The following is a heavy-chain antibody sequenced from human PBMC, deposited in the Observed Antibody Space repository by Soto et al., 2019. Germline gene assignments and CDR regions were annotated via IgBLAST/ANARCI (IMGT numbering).Heavy chain of an antibody. Sequence: QVQLQESGPGLVKPSQTLSLTCTVSGGSISSGGYYWSWIRQHPGKGLEWIGYIYYSGSTYYNTSLKSRVTISADTSKNQFSLKLSSVTAADTAVYYCARGLKGEVLRYFDWTYNWFDPWGQGTLVTVSS. V-gene: IGHV4-31*03. J-gene: IGHJ5*02. CDR2: IYYSGST. D-gene: IGHD3-9*01. CDR1: GGSISSGGYY. CDR3: ARGLKGEVLRYFDWTYNWFDP.